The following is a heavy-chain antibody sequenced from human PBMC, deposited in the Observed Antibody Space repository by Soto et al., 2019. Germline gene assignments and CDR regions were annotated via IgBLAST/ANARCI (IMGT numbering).Heavy chain of an antibody. D-gene: IGHD2-8*01. V-gene: IGHV3-74*01. Sequence: GGSLRLSCAAAGFKFSNYGMNWVRQAPGKGLVWVASINTDGSITDYADSVKGRFTVSRDNAKNTMYLQMNSLTADDTAVYYCARDTNGLHYWGQGTLVTVSS. CDR2: INTDGSIT. J-gene: IGHJ4*02. CDR3: ARDTNGLHY. CDR1: GFKFSNYG.